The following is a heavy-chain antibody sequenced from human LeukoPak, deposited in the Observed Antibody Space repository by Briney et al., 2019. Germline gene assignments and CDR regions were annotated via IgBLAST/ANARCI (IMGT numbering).Heavy chain of an antibody. J-gene: IGHJ4*02. D-gene: IGHD5-12*01. CDR1: GGSISSGSYY. CDR2: IYTSGST. V-gene: IGHV4-61*02. Sequence: SETLSLTCTVSGGSISSGSYYWSWIRQPAGKGLEWIGRIYTSGSTNYNPSLKSRVTISVDTSKNQFSLKLSSVTAADTAVYYCARDGYSGIDYWGQGTLVTVSS. CDR3: ARDGYSGIDY.